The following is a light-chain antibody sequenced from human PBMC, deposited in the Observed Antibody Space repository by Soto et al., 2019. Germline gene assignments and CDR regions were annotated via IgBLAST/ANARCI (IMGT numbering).Light chain of an antibody. CDR2: GAS. CDR3: QYYQSGHPIA. J-gene: IGKJ5*01. V-gene: IGKV3-20*01. CDR1: QSVGTRL. Sequence: EILLTQSPDPLSLSPGERATLSCRAAQSVGTRLAWYQHKTGQAPRLLISGASSRATGIPDRFTGSGSETSFTLTISRLEPEDFALYYCQYYQSGHPIAFGQGTRLEIK.